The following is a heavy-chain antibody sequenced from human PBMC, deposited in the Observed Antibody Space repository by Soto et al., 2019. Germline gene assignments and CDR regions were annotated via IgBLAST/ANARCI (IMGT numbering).Heavy chain of an antibody. CDR2: IYPGDSDT. Sequence: PGESLKISCKGSGYSFTSYWIGWVRQMPGKGLEWMGIIYPGDSDTRYSPSFQGQVTLSADKSITTAYLQWSSLKASDTAMYYCARSSGSYYSYYGMAVWGQGTTVTVSS. V-gene: IGHV5-51*01. D-gene: IGHD1-26*01. CDR3: ARSSGSYYSYYGMAV. CDR1: GYSFTSYW. J-gene: IGHJ6*02.